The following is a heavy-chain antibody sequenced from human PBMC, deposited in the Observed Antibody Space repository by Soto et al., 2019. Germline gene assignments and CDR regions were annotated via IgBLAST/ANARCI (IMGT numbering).Heavy chain of an antibody. Sequence: QLHLVQSGAVVKKPGASVTVSCSASGYPVTAYYMHWVRQAPGRGLEWMGGINPATGAAKYTQTFQCRVTMTRDTSTSTVFMELSGLTSEDTAVFYCARGGGVGVAGSAAFDMGGQGTLVTVSS. J-gene: IGHJ3*02. CDR3: ARGGGVGVAGSAAFDM. V-gene: IGHV1-2*02. D-gene: IGHD3-3*01. CDR2: INPATGAA. CDR1: GYPVTAYY.